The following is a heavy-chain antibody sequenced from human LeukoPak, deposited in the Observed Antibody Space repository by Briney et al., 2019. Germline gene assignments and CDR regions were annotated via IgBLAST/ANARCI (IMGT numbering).Heavy chain of an antibody. D-gene: IGHD3-10*01. CDR2: MNPNSGNT. J-gene: IGHJ4*02. V-gene: IGHV1-8*01. CDR3: ARAVRQMVRGVNTQYYFDY. CDR1: GYTFITYE. Sequence: ASVKVSCKASGYTFITYEINWVRQAPGQGLKWMGWMNPNSGNTGYVQKFQGRVTMTRSTSISTAYMELSSLRSEDTAMYYCARAVRQMVRGVNTQYYFDYWGQGALVTVPS.